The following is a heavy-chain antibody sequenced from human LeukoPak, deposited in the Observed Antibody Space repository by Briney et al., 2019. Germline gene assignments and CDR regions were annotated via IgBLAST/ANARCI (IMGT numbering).Heavy chain of an antibody. Sequence: GGSLRLSCAASGFTFSGSAMHWVRQASGKGLEWVGRIRSKANSYATAYAASVKGRFTISRDDSKNTAYLQMNSLKTEDTAVYYCTRHPLQDGYRFDYWGQGTLVTVSS. J-gene: IGHJ4*02. CDR3: TRHPLQDGYRFDY. CDR1: GFTFSGSA. D-gene: IGHD5-24*01. V-gene: IGHV3-73*01. CDR2: IRSKANSYAT.